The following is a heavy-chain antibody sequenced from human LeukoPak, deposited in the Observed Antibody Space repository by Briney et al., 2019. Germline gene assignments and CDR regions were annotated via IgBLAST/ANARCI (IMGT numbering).Heavy chain of an antibody. D-gene: IGHD3-10*01. CDR2: ISTSSNYI. CDR1: GFTFSTFS. CDR3: ARVSGLGMNEYYQH. Sequence: GRSLRPSCAPSGFTFSTFSISWVRHAPQKGLEWVSSISTSSNYIYYADSVRGRFTISRDNAKNSLYLQMNSLSAEDTAVYYCARVSGLGMNEYYQHWGQGTLVTVAS. V-gene: IGHV3-21*01. J-gene: IGHJ1*01.